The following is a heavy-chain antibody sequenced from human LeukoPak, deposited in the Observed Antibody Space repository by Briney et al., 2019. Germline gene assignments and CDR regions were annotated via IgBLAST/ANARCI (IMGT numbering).Heavy chain of an antibody. CDR1: GYTFTGYY. CDR2: INPNSGGT. J-gene: IGHJ4*02. Sequence: ASVKVSCKASGYTFTGYYMHWVRQAPGQGLEWMGWINPNSGGTNFAQKFQGRVTVTRDTSISVVYMELSRLRSDDTAVYYCARPRNPMVVTPTSRTYLFDSWGQGTLVTVSS. D-gene: IGHD4-23*01. V-gene: IGHV1-2*02. CDR3: ARPRNPMVVTPTSRTYLFDS.